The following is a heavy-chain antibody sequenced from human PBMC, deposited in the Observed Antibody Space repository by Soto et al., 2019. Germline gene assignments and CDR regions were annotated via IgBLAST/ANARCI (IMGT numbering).Heavy chain of an antibody. CDR1: GYTLTELS. CDR2: FDPEDGET. Sequence: ASVKVSCKVSGYTLTELSMHWVRQAPGKGLEWMGGFDPEDGETIYAQKFQGRVTMTEDTSTDTAYMELSSLRSEDTAVYYCATLLLGEQAVRFDYRGQGTLVTVSS. CDR3: ATLLLGEQAVRFDY. D-gene: IGHD3-16*01. V-gene: IGHV1-24*01. J-gene: IGHJ4*02.